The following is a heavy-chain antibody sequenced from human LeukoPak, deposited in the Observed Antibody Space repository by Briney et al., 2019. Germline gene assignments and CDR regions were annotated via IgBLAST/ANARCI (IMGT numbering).Heavy chain of an antibody. CDR2: IRSKAYGGTT. J-gene: IGHJ4*02. Sequence: PGGSLRLSCTASGFTFGDYAMSWVRQAPGKGLEWVGFIRSKAYGGTTEYAASVKGRFTISRDDSKSIAYLQMNSLKTEDTAVYYCARGRGYYPAVDYWGQGTLVTVSS. D-gene: IGHD3-3*01. CDR3: ARGRGYYPAVDY. V-gene: IGHV3-49*04. CDR1: GFTFGDYA.